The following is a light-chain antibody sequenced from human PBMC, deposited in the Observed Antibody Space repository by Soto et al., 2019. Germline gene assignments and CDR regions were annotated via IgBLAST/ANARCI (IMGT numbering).Light chain of an antibody. J-gene: IGKJ1*01. CDR1: QSVSSN. CDR2: GAS. Sequence: EIAKKPSPATLSVSPGERTTLSCRASQSVSSNLAWFQQKPGQAPRLLIYGASTRATGIPVRFSGSGSGTEFTLTISSLQSEDFAVYYCQQYNNWPPWTFGQGTKVDI. CDR3: QQYNNWPPWT. V-gene: IGKV3-15*01.